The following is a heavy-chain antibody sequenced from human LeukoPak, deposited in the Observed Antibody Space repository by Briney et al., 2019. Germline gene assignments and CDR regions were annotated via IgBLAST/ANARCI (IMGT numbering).Heavy chain of an antibody. CDR3: ARHPQYYYGSGSYYSPPYYYYGMDV. J-gene: IGHJ6*02. V-gene: IGHV4-59*08. CDR1: GGSISSYY. D-gene: IGHD3-10*01. CDR2: IYYSGST. Sequence: SSETLSLTCTVSGGSISSYYWSWIRQPPGKGLEWIGYIYYSGSTNYNPSLKSRVTISVDTSKNQFSLKLSSVTAADTAVYYCARHPQYYYGSGSYYSPPYYYYGMDVWGQGTTVTVSS.